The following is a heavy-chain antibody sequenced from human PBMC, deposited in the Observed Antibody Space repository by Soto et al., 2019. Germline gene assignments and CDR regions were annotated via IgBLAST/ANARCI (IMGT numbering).Heavy chain of an antibody. D-gene: IGHD1-20*01. CDR3: ARDRYNWNQQTNWFDP. CDR1: VGSISSSNW. Sequence: SETLSLTCAVSVGSISSSNWWSCVRQPPGKGLEWIGEIYHSGSTNYNPSLKSRVTISVDKSKNQFSLKLSSVTAADTAVYYCARDRYNWNQQTNWFDPWGQGTLVTVSS. CDR2: IYHSGST. J-gene: IGHJ5*02. V-gene: IGHV4-4*02.